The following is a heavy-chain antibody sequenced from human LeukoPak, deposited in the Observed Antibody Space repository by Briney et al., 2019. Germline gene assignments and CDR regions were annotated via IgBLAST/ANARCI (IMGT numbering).Heavy chain of an antibody. J-gene: IGHJ4*02. D-gene: IGHD1-26*01. CDR3: AKPRSGSYDFDY. V-gene: IGHV3-23*01. CDR2: ISGSGGST. Sequence: GGSLRLSCAASGFTFSSYAVSWVRQAPGKGLEWVSAISGSGGSTYYADSVKGRFTISRDNSKNTLYLQMNSLRAEDTAVYYYAKPRSGSYDFDYWGQGTLVTVSS. CDR1: GFTFSSYA.